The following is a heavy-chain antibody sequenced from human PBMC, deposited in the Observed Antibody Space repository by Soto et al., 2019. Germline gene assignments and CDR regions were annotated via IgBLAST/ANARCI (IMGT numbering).Heavy chain of an antibody. CDR1: GYTFTSYA. J-gene: IGHJ4*02. D-gene: IGHD2-21*02. CDR3: ARSLVLVTPRDY. CDR2: INAGNGNT. V-gene: IGHV1-3*05. Sequence: QVQLVQSGAEEKKPGASVKVSCKASGYTFTSYAMHWVRQAPGQRLEWMGWINAGNGNTKYSQKFQGRVTITRDTSTSTAYMELSSLRSEVTALYYCARSLVLVTPRDYWGQGTLVTVSS.